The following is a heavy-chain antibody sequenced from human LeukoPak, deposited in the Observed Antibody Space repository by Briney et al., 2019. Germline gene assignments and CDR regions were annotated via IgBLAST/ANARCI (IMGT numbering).Heavy chain of an antibody. CDR1: GYSISNGYF. D-gene: IGHD7-27*01. CDR3: ARAIRTGLGIGSFDG. J-gene: IGHJ4*02. CDR2: IYHSGSI. V-gene: IGHV4-38-2*02. Sequence: SETLSLTCTVSGYSISNGYFWGGIRQPPGKGLECIGTIYHSGSIYYNPSLKGRVTISVDTSKNQFSLKLNSLTAADTAVYYCARAIRTGLGIGSFDGWGQGTLVTVSS.